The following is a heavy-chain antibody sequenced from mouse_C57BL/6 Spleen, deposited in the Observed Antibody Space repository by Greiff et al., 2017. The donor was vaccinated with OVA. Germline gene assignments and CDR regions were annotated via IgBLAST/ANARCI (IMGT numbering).Heavy chain of an antibody. Sequence: VQLQQPGAELVRPGSSVTLSCKASGYTFTSYWMHLVKQTPIQGLECIVNIDPSDSETHYNQKFKDKATLTVDKSSSTAYMQLSSLTSEDSAVYYCALYYGNYWYFDVWGTGTTVTVSS. CDR1: GYTFTSYW. J-gene: IGHJ1*03. D-gene: IGHD2-1*01. V-gene: IGHV1-52*01. CDR3: ALYYGNYWYFDV. CDR2: IDPSDSET.